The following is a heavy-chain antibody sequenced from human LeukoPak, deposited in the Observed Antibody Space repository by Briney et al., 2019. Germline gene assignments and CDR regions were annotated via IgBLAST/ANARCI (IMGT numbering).Heavy chain of an antibody. CDR1: RFTLSIAW. D-gene: IGHD5/OR15-5a*01. J-gene: IGHJ4*02. V-gene: IGHV3-15*01. CDR3: TTGPAGVCY. Sequence: GGSLRLSCAASRFTLSIAWMSWVRQAPGKGLEWVGRIKSNADGGTTDYAAPVKGRFTISRDDSKNTLYLEMNSLKTEDAAVYYCTTGPAGVCYWGQGTLVTVSS. CDR2: IKSNADGGTT.